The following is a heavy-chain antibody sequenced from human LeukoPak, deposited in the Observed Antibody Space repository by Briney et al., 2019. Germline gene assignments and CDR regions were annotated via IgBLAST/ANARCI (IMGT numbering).Heavy chain of an antibody. D-gene: IGHD4-17*01. J-gene: IGHJ4*02. CDR2: IYYSGST. CDR1: GGSISSGGYY. V-gene: IGHV4-31*03. CDR3: ARVRWGLRVFDY. Sequence: SETLSLTCTVSGGSISSGGYYWSWIRQHPGKGLEWIGYIYYSGSTYYNPSLKSRVTISVDTSKNQFSLKLSSVTAADTAVYYCARVRWGLRVFDYWGQGTLVTVSS.